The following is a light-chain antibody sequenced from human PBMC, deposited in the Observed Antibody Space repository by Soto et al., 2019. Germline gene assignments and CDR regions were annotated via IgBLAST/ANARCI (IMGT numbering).Light chain of an antibody. CDR3: LEYKSAT. J-gene: IGKJ2*01. CDR1: QSISDW. V-gene: IGKV1-5*01. Sequence: DIQMTQSPSTLSASVGDRVTITCRASQSISDWLAWYQQIPGRAPKLLIYDASTLQSGVPSRFSGSGSGTEFILTISNLQPADSATYYCLEYKSATFGQGTTLQIK. CDR2: DAS.